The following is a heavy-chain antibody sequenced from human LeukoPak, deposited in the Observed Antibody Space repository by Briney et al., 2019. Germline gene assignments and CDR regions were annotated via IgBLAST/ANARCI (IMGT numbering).Heavy chain of an antibody. Sequence: PGGSLRLSCAASRFTFNKYGMHWVRQAPGKGLEWVAFIRYGGSNEYYADSVKGRFTISRDNSKNTLYLQMNSLRADDTALYYCAKNEVWWLPDSWGQGTLVTVSS. D-gene: IGHD5-12*01. CDR3: AKNEVWWLPDS. J-gene: IGHJ4*02. V-gene: IGHV3-30*02. CDR2: IRYGGSNE. CDR1: RFTFNKYG.